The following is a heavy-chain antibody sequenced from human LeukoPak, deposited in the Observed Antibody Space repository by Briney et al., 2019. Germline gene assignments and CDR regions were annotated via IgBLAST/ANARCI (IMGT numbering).Heavy chain of an antibody. D-gene: IGHD6-19*01. V-gene: IGHV5-51*01. CDR3: ARRSSGWHLDY. Sequence: ESLKISCKGSGYSFTSYWIGWVRQMPGKGLEWMGVIYPGDSDTRYSPSFEGQVTISVDKSISTAYVQWSSLKASDTAMYYCARRSSGWHLDYWGRGTLVTVSS. CDR1: GYSFTSYW. CDR2: IYPGDSDT. J-gene: IGHJ4*02.